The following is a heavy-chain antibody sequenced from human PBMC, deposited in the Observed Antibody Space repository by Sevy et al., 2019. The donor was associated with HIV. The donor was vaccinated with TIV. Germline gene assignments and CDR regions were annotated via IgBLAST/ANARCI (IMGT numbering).Heavy chain of an antibody. D-gene: IGHD4-17*01. CDR1: RFTFSSYT. CDR2: ISSTGNYI. V-gene: IGHV3-21*01. CDR3: ARGSHDYGDYDRDVGFDY. J-gene: IGHJ4*02. Sequence: GGSLRLSCADSRFTFSSYTMNWVRQAPGKGLEWVSSISSTGNYIYYADSLKGRFSISRDNAKNSLYLQMNSLRAEDTAVYYCARGSHDYGDYDRDVGFDYWGQGTLVTVSS.